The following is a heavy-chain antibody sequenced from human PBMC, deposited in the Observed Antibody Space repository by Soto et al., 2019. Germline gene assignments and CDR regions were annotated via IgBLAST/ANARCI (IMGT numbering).Heavy chain of an antibody. CDR1: GYPISNVYY. Sequence: PSETLSLTCAVSGYPISNVYYWGWVWQPPGKGLEWIGSVHHTGSPYYNPSLKSRVTISLDTSKNQFYLKLNSVTASDTAVYYYARYSDASGFAAFDIWGQGTMVTVSS. CDR3: ARYSDASGFAAFDI. J-gene: IGHJ3*02. D-gene: IGHD3-22*01. V-gene: IGHV4-38-2*01. CDR2: VHHTGSP.